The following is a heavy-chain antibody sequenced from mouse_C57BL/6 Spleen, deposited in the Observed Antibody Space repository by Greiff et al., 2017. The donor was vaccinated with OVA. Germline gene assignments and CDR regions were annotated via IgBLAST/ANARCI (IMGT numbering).Heavy chain of an antibody. CDR1: GYAFSSYW. J-gene: IGHJ1*03. D-gene: IGHD2-3*01. CDR3: ARRWDGYYRYFDV. CDR2: IYPGDGDT. Sequence: VQLQQSGAELVKPGASVKISCKASGYAFSSYWMNWVKQRPGKGLEWIGQIYPGDGDTNYNGKFKGKATLTADKSSSTAYMQLSSLTSEDSAVYFCARRWDGYYRYFDVWGTGTTVTVSS. V-gene: IGHV1-80*01.